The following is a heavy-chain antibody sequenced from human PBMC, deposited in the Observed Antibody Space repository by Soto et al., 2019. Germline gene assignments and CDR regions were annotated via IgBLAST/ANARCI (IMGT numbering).Heavy chain of an antibody. CDR3: ARGSSTVGEVTITVTNFDY. J-gene: IGHJ4*02. CDR1: GFNFNDYY. CDR2: ISSSSSNT. V-gene: IGHV3-11*06. D-gene: IGHD3-16*01. Sequence: QVHLVESGGGLVKPGGSLRISCAASGFNFNDYYMNWVRQTPGKGLEWVSYISSSSSNTKYADAVTGRFTITSANANTSLYLQMHSLRAEDTAVYFCARGSSTVGEVTITVTNFDYWGQGTLVTVSS.